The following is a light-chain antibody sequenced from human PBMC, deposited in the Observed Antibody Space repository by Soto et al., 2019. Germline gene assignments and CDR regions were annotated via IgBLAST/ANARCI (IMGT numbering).Light chain of an antibody. Sequence: AIQLTQSPSSLSASVGDRVIITCRASQGISSNLAWYQQKPGKAPNLLIYDVSSLESGVPSRFSGSGSGTEFTLTISSLQPDDFATYYCQHYNSYSEAFGQGTKVDIK. CDR2: DVS. V-gene: IGKV1-13*02. J-gene: IGKJ1*01. CDR3: QHYNSYSEA. CDR1: QGISSN.